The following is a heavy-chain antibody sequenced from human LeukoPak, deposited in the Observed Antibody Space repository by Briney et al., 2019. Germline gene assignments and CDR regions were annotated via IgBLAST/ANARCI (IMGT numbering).Heavy chain of an antibody. CDR2: ISNNGGYT. CDR3: ARSRSGDY. J-gene: IGHJ4*02. Sequence: PGGSLRLSCAASGFTFSSSAMSWVRQAPGKGLEWVSAISNNGGYTYYADSVQGRFTISRDNSKSTLCLQMNSLRAEDTAVYYCARSRSGDYWGQGTLVTVSS. V-gene: IGHV3-23*01. CDR1: GFTFSSSA. D-gene: IGHD6-19*01.